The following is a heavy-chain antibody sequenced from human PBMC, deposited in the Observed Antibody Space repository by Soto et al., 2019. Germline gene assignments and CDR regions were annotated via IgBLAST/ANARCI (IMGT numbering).Heavy chain of an antibody. V-gene: IGHV4-30-4*01. J-gene: IGHJ6*02. CDR1: GGSISSGDYY. Sequence: PSETLSLTCTVSGGSISSGDYYWSWIRQPPGKGLEWIGYIYYSGSTYYNPSLKSRVTISVDTSKNQFSLKLSSVTAADTAVYYCARDITKRYYYGSGSYRSNYGMDVWGQGTTVTVYS. CDR3: ARDITKRYYYGSGSYRSNYGMDV. D-gene: IGHD3-10*01. CDR2: IYYSGST.